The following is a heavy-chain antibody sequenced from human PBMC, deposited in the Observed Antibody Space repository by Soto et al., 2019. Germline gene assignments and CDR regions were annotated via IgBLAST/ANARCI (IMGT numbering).Heavy chain of an antibody. D-gene: IGHD5-12*01. J-gene: IGHJ6*03. V-gene: IGHV1-18*01. CDR3: ASCGYDYVDYYYYYMDV. Sequence: GASVKVSCKASGYSFTSYGISWVRQAPGQGLEWMGWISAYNGNTNYAQKFQGRVTMTRNTSISTAYMELSSLRSEDTAVYYCASCGYDYVDYYYYYMDVWGKGTTVTVSS. CDR2: ISAYNGNT. CDR1: GYSFTSYG.